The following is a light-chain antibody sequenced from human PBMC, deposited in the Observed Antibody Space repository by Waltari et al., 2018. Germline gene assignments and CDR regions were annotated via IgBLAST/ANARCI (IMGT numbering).Light chain of an antibody. J-gene: IGKJ1*01. CDR3: QHYVNLPVT. V-gene: IGKV3-20*01. Sequence: EIVLTQSPGTLSLSPGERATLSCRASQSVSRALAWYQQKHGQAPRLLISAASTRATGVPDRFSGSGSGTDFSLTISRLDPEDFAVYYCQHYVNLPVTFGQGTKVEI. CDR1: QSVSRA. CDR2: AAS.